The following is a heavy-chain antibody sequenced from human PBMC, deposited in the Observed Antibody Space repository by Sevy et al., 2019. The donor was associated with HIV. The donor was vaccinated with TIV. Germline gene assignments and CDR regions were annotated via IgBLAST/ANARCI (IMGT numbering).Heavy chain of an antibody. Sequence: GGSLRLSCAASGFTFSSYAMSWVRQAPGKGLEWVSAISGSGGSTYYADSVKGRFTISRDKSKNTLYLQMNSLRAEDTAVYYCAKGANSGSSSYYYYYMDVWGKGTTVTVSS. CDR1: GFTFSSYA. J-gene: IGHJ6*03. CDR2: ISGSGGST. D-gene: IGHD1-26*01. V-gene: IGHV3-23*01. CDR3: AKGANSGSSSYYYYYMDV.